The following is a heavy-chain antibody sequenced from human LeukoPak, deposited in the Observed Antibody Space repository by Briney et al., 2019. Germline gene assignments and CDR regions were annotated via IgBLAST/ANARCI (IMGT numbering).Heavy chain of an antibody. J-gene: IGHJ4*02. Sequence: ASVKVSCKASGYTFTSYYIHWVRQAPGQGLEWMGIINPSGGSTSYAQKFQGRVTMTRDTSTSTVYMELSSLRSEDTAVYYCARDRAGYCSSTSCFEADYWGQGTLVTVSS. CDR2: INPSGGST. CDR1: GYTFTSYY. D-gene: IGHD2-2*03. CDR3: ARDRAGYCSSTSCFEADY. V-gene: IGHV1-46*01.